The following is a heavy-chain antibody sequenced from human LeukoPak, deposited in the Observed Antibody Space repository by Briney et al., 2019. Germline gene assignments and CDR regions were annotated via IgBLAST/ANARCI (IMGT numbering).Heavy chain of an antibody. J-gene: IGHJ4*02. CDR1: GFTFNNYA. Sequence: GGSLRLSCAVSGFTFNNYAMSWVRQAPAKGLEWASAIDGSGSSTYYADSVQGRFIISRDNSKNTLYLQMNSLKAEDTAAYYCAKYFYDSGSYSFDYWGQGALVTVSS. V-gene: IGHV3-23*01. CDR2: IDGSGSST. D-gene: IGHD3-10*01. CDR3: AKYFYDSGSYSFDY.